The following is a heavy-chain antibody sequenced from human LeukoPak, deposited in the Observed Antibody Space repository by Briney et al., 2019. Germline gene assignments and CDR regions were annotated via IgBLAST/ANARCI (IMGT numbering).Heavy chain of an antibody. V-gene: IGHV1-58*02. Sequence: VASVKVSCKASGFTFPNSAMQWVREARGQRLEWIAWIVLGAGNTVYSHKFHDRVTITRDISTNTAYMELSSLKSEDTAVHYCAAQRGASLHDFWSTRLFDPWGQGTLVTVSS. D-gene: IGHD3-3*01. CDR3: AAQRGASLHDFWSTRLFDP. J-gene: IGHJ5*02. CDR1: GFTFPNSA. CDR2: IVLGAGNT.